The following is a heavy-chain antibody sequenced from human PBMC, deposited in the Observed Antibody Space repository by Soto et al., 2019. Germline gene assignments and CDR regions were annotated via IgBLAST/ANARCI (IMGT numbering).Heavy chain of an antibody. Sequence: GGSLRLSCAASGFKFGDHYMTWIRQAPGKGLEWVSKISGDGTTQYYADSVKGRFTVSRDNAKNSLHLQMNSLRAEDTAVYYCTKGGAVVRSAGTWFTIDSWGQGALVTVSS. D-gene: IGHD6-13*01. J-gene: IGHJ4*02. CDR1: GFKFGDHY. CDR3: TKGGAVVRSAGTWFTIDS. V-gene: IGHV3-11*01. CDR2: ISGDGTTQ.